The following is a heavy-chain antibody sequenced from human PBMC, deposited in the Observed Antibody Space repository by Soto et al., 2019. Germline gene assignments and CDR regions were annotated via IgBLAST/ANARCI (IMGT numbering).Heavy chain of an antibody. CDR2: ISSSGRVI. D-gene: IGHD3-3*01. CDR1: GFAFSSFE. Sequence: EVQLVESGGGLVQPGGSLRLSCAASGFAFSSFEMNWVRQAPGKGLEWVSYISSSGRVIYYADSVKGRFTISRDSAKNSLYLQMNSLRAEDTAVYYCAREHLECNYYYGMDVWGQGTTVTVSS. J-gene: IGHJ6*02. V-gene: IGHV3-48*03. CDR3: AREHLECNYYYGMDV.